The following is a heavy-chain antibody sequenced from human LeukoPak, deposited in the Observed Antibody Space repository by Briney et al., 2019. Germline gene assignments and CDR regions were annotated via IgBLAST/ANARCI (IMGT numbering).Heavy chain of an antibody. CDR2: IYYSGST. J-gene: IGHJ5*01. V-gene: IGHV4-30-4*08. Sequence: PSETLSLTCTVSGGSISSGDYYWSWIRQPPGKGLEWTGYIYYSGSTYYNPSLKSRVTISVDTSKNQFSLNLSSVTAADTAVYYCTRDSQLEWFYSWGQGTLVTVSS. D-gene: IGHD3-10*01. CDR3: TRDSQLEWFYS. CDR1: GGSISSGDYY.